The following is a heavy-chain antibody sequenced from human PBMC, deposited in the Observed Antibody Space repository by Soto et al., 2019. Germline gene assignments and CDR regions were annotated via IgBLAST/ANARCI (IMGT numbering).Heavy chain of an antibody. D-gene: IGHD3-3*01. CDR2: INHTGNT. Sequence: SETLSLTCAVYGGSFTGYYWSWIRQPPGKGLAWIGEINHTGNTNHNPSLKSRVTISIDTSKNQFSLKLSSVTAADTAVYYCATEYYDFWSDYYSPRPYFDYWGQGTLVTVSS. CDR1: GGSFTGYY. J-gene: IGHJ4*02. V-gene: IGHV4-34*01. CDR3: ATEYYDFWSDYYSPRPYFDY.